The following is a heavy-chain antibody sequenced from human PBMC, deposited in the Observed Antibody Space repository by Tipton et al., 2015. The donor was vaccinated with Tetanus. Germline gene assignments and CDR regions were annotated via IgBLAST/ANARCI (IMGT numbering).Heavy chain of an antibody. CDR1: GYTFTGYY. CDR3: ARGRASLDF. Sequence: QLVQSGAEVKKPGASVKVSCKASGYTFTGYYMYWVRQAPGQGLEWMGWIDPNSGGTVYAQKFQGRVTMTRDTSISTAYMELRSLRSEDTAVYYCARGRASLDFWGQGTLVTVSS. CDR2: IDPNSGGT. J-gene: IGHJ4*02. V-gene: IGHV1-2*02.